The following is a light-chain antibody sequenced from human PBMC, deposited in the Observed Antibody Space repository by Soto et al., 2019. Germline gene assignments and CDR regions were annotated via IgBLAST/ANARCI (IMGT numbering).Light chain of an antibody. CDR2: WAS. J-gene: IGKJ2*01. CDR3: QQYYTTPYA. CDR1: QSVLFTSNNKNY. Sequence: DIAVAQSPDSLTVSLGERATINCRSSQSVLFTSNNKNYLAWYQQKAGQPPRLLIHWASTRESGVPDRFSGSGSGTDFTLTINSLQAEDVAVYYCQQYYTTPYAFGQGTKVEI. V-gene: IGKV4-1*01.